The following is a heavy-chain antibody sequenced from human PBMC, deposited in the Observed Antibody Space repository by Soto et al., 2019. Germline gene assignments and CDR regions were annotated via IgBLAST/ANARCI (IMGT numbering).Heavy chain of an antibody. V-gene: IGHV4-4*07. CDR1: GDSISSYY. Sequence: SETLSLTCTVSGDSISSYYWSWIRQPAGKGLEWIGRICASGSTNCASGTTNYSPSLKSRVTMSVDTSKNQFSLKLSSVTAADTAIYYCTKGAGPPWFDPWGQGTLVTVSS. CDR2: ICASGSTNCASGTT. CDR3: TKGAGPPWFDP. J-gene: IGHJ5*02.